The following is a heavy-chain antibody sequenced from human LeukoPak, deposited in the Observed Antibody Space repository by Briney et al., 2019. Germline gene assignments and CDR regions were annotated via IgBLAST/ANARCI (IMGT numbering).Heavy chain of an antibody. CDR1: GGSISSSSYY. V-gene: IGHV4-39*01. J-gene: IGHJ4*02. D-gene: IGHD3-16*01. CDR2: IYYSGST. Sequence: SETLSLTCTVSGGSISSSSYYWGWIRQPPGKGLEWIGSIYYSGSTYYNPSLKSRVTISVDMSKNQFSLKLSSVTAADTAVYYCARRGTRLLDYWGQGTLVTVSS. CDR3: ARRGTRLLDY.